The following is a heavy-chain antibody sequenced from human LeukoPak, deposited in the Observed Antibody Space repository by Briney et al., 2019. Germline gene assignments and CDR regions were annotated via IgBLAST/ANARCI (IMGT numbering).Heavy chain of an antibody. CDR1: GFTFSTYW. V-gene: IGHV3-74*01. Sequence: GGSLRLSCAVSGFTFSTYWMHWVRQAPGKGLVWVSRINSDGSSTTYADSVKGRFTISRDNAKNTLYLQMNSLRAEDTAVYYCARELGMVPYYFDYWGQGTLVTVSS. CDR3: ARELGMVPYYFDY. D-gene: IGHD3-16*01. CDR2: INSDGSST. J-gene: IGHJ4*02.